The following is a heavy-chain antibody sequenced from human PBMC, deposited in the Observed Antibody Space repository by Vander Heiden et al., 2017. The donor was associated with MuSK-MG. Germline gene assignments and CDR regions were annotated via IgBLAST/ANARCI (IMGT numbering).Heavy chain of an antibody. CDR2: ISGSGGSI. CDR1: GFTFSNHA. CDR3: ARGPTAYYYYMDV. Sequence: EVQLLESGGDLVRPGGSLRLSCAAPGFTFSNHAFSWVRQAPGKGPEWVSGISGSGGSIYYADSVKGRFTISRDDSKNTLYLQMNSLRVEDTALYYCARGPTAYYYYMDVWGKGTTVTVSS. J-gene: IGHJ6*03. V-gene: IGHV3-23*01.